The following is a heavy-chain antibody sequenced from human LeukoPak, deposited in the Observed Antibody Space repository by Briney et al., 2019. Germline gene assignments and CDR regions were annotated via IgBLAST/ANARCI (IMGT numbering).Heavy chain of an antibody. V-gene: IGHV3-49*04. CDR2: IRSKAYGGTT. CDR1: GFTFGDYA. J-gene: IGHJ4*02. Sequence: GGSLRLSCTASGFTFGDYAMSWVRQAPGKGLEWVGFIRSKAYGGTTEYAASVKGRFTISRDDSKSIAYLQMNSLKTEDTAVYYCTRVNSGSYFDYWGQGTLVTVSS. CDR3: TRVNSGSYFDY. D-gene: IGHD1-26*01.